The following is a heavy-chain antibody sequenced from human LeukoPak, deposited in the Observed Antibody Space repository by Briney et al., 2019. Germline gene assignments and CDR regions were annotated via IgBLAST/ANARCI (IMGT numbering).Heavy chain of an antibody. J-gene: IGHJ4*02. CDR2: IYYSGST. V-gene: IGHV4-30-4*08. CDR3: ARDDSSGGRGFDY. D-gene: IGHD3-22*01. CDR1: GGSISSYY. Sequence: KPSATLSLTCTVSGGSISSYYWSWLRQPPGKGLGWIGYIYYSGSTYYNPSLKSRVTISVDTSKNPFSLKLSSVTAADTAVYYCARDDSSGGRGFDYWGQGTLVTVSS.